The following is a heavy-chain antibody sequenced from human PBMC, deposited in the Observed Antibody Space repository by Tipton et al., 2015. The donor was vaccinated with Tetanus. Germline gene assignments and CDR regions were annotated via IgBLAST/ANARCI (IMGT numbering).Heavy chain of an antibody. D-gene: IGHD3-3*01. CDR2: IDPRDSEA. CDR3: ARRRSAVLSGAYHWYFDL. J-gene: IGHJ2*01. Sequence: QSGPEVKKPGESLRISCKASGYEFISYWIAWVRQMPGKGLEWVGIIDPRDSEATYGPSFRGHVIISADKSISTTYLQWGSLTASDTAIYYCARRRSAVLSGAYHWYFDLWGRGTMVTVSS. V-gene: IGHV5-51*01. CDR1: GYEFISYW.